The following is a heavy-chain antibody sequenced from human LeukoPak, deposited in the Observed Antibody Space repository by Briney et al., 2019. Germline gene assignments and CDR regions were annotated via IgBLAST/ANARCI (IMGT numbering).Heavy chain of an antibody. D-gene: IGHD6-13*01. CDR2: ISGTSRYI. CDR1: GFSLSSYS. CDR3: ARDNAHRRLEAAGLGY. Sequence: GGSLRLSCEASGFSLSSYSMQWVRQAPGKGLEWVSSISGTSRYIHYSDSVKGRFTISRDNAKNSLYLQMNSLRAEDTAVYYCARDNAHRRLEAAGLGYWGQGTLVTVSS. V-gene: IGHV3-21*01. J-gene: IGHJ4*02.